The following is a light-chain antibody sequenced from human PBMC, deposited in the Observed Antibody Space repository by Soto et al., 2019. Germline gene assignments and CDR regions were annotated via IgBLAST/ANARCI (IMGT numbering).Light chain of an antibody. CDR3: AAWDDSLSGPV. Sequence: QSVLTQPPSASGTPGQRVTISCSGSSSNIGSNYVYWYQQLPGTAPKLLIYRNNQRPSGVPDRFSGSKSGTSASLAISGLRSEREADYYCAAWDDSLSGPVFGGGTKRTVL. J-gene: IGLJ3*02. CDR1: SSNIGSNY. CDR2: RNN. V-gene: IGLV1-47*01.